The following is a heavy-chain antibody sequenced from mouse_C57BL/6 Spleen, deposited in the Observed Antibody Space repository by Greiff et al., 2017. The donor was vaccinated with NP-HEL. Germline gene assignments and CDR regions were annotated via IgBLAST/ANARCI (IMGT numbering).Heavy chain of an antibody. CDR2: ISSGGDYI. CDR1: GFTFSSYA. Sequence: EVHLVESGEGLVKPGGSLKLSCAASGFTFSSYAMSWVRQTPEKRLEWFAYISSGGDYIYYADTVKGRFTISRENARNTLYLQMSSLKSEDTAMYYCTRDGGDSHYYFDYWGQGTTLTVSS. D-gene: IGHD3-3*01. CDR3: TRDGGDSHYYFDY. V-gene: IGHV5-9-1*02. J-gene: IGHJ2*01.